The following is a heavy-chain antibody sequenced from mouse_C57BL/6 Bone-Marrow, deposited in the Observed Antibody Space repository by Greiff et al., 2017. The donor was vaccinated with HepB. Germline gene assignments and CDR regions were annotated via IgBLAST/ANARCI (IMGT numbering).Heavy chain of an antibody. V-gene: IGHV14-4*01. CDR3: TLYDPLAY. Sequence: EVQLQESGAELVRPGASVKLSCTASGFNIKDDYMHWVKQRPEQGLEWIGWIDPENGDTEYASKFQGKATITADTSSNPAYLQLSSLTSEDTAVYYCTLYDPLAYWGQGTLVTVSA. CDR2: IDPENGDT. CDR1: GFNIKDDY. J-gene: IGHJ3*01. D-gene: IGHD2-3*01.